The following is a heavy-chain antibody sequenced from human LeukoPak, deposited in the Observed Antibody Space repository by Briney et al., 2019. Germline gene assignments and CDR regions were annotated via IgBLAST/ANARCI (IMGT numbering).Heavy chain of an antibody. CDR3: ARDGVVVTARGWFDP. CDR2: IIPIFGTA. D-gene: IGHD2-21*02. V-gene: IGHV1-69*05. CDR1: GGTFSSYA. J-gene: IGHJ5*02. Sequence: SVKVSCKASGGTFSSYAISWVRQAPGQGLEWMGGIIPIFGTANYAQKFQGRVTITTDESTSTAYMELSSLRSEDTAVYYCARDGVVVTARGWFDPWGQGTLVTVSS.